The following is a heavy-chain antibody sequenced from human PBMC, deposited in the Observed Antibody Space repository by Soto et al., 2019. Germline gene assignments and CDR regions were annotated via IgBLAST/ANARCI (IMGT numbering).Heavy chain of an antibody. CDR3: ARAADSSARTPDH. J-gene: IGHJ4*02. D-gene: IGHD3-22*01. Sequence: SETLSLTCSVSGGSITGYFWSWIRQSPGKGLQWIGYINYSGITMYNPYFKSRVKISVDTANHQLSLKLNSVTAADTAIYFCARAADSSARTPDHWGQGPLVTVSS. CDR2: INYSGIT. CDR1: GGSITGYF. V-gene: IGHV4-59*13.